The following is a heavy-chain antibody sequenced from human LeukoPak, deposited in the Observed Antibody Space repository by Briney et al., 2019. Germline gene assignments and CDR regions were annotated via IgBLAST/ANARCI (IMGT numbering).Heavy chain of an antibody. CDR3: ARHRAVSVVGNFYFDY. Sequence: SETLSLTCTVSGGSISSSSYYWGWIRQPPGKGLEWIGSVYYSGSTYYNPSLKSRVTISVDTSKNQLSLKLSSVTAAGTAVYYCARHRAVSVVGNFYFDYWGQGTLVTVSS. CDR2: VYYSGST. V-gene: IGHV4-39*01. CDR1: GGSISSSSYY. J-gene: IGHJ4*02. D-gene: IGHD1-26*01.